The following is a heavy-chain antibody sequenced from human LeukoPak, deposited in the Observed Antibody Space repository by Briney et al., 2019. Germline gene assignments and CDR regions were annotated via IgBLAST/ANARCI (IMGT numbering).Heavy chain of an antibody. CDR2: IKQDGSEK. D-gene: IGHD4-17*01. CDR3: AIYGQTTVTLWY. J-gene: IGHJ4*02. V-gene: IGHV3-7*02. CDR1: GFTFSSYW. Sequence: GGSQRLSCVASGFTFSSYWMTWVRQAPGKGLEWVANIKQDGSEKYYVDSVKGRFTISRDNAKNSLYLQMNSLRAEDTAVYYCAIYGQTTVTLWYWGQGTLVTVSS.